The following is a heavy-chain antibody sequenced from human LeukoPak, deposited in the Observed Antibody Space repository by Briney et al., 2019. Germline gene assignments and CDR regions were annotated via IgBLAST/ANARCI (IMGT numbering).Heavy chain of an antibody. CDR3: AELGITMIGGV. CDR1: GFTFSSYE. Sequence: GRSLRLSCAASGFTFSSYEMNWVRQAPGKGLEWVSYISSSGSTIYYADSVKGRFTISRDNAKNSLYLQMNSLGAEDTAVYYCAELGITMIGGVWGKGTTVTISS. J-gene: IGHJ6*04. D-gene: IGHD3-10*02. CDR2: ISSSGSTI. V-gene: IGHV3-48*03.